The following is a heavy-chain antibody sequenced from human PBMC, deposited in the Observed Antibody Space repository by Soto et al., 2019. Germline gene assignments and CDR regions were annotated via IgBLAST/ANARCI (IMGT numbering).Heavy chain of an antibody. Sequence: SETLSLTCAVSGDSIIGIYHWAWIRQHPGKGLEWIAYIYTTGSTYYNPSLKSRVGISVDTSKNQFSLKLSSVTAADTAVYYCARGIPVSGSFDYWGQGTLVTVSS. CDR3: ARGIPVSGSFDY. CDR2: IYTTGST. J-gene: IGHJ4*02. V-gene: IGHV4-31*11. CDR1: GDSIIGIYH. D-gene: IGHD6-19*01.